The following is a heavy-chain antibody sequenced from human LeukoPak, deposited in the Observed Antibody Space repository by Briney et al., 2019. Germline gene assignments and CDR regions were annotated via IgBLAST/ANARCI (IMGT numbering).Heavy chain of an antibody. CDR2: ISGSGGST. V-gene: IGHV3-23*01. Sequence: GGSLRLSCAASGFTFSSYAMSWVRQAPGKGLEWVSAISGSGGSTYYADSVKGRFAISRDNSKNTLYLQMNSLRAEDTAVYYCAKPSSQYSSSWYTEYFQHWGQGTLVTVSS. D-gene: IGHD6-13*01. J-gene: IGHJ1*01. CDR1: GFTFSSYA. CDR3: AKPSSQYSSSWYTEYFQH.